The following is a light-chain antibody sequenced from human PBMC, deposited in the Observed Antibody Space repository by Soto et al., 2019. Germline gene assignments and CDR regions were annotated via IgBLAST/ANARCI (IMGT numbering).Light chain of an antibody. V-gene: IGKV1-39*01. CDR3: QQSYSTPRT. CDR2: AAS. Sequence: DIRLTQSPSSLSASVGERVSVSCRASQPISSYLNWYQQKLGKAPKLLIYAASSLQSGVPSRYSGSGSGTDFTLSISSLQPEDFATYYCQQSYSTPRTFGQGTKVDTK. CDR1: QPISSY. J-gene: IGKJ1*01.